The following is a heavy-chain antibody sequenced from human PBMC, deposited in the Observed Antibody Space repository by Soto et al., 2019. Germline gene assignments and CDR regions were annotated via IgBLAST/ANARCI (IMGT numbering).Heavy chain of an antibody. Sequence: ASVKVSCKASGYTFTSYAMHWVRQAPGQRLEWMGWINAGNGNTKYSQKFQGRVTITRDTSASTAYMELSSLRSEDTAVYYCARDLAEPPWRITLVRGVIGRNWFDPWGQGTLVTVSS. D-gene: IGHD3-10*01. CDR3: ARDLAEPPWRITLVRGVIGRNWFDP. J-gene: IGHJ5*02. V-gene: IGHV1-3*01. CDR2: INAGNGNT. CDR1: GYTFTSYA.